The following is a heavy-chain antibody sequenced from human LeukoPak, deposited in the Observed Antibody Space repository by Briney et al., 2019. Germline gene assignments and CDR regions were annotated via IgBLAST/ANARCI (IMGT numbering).Heavy chain of an antibody. J-gene: IGHJ3*02. D-gene: IGHD4-23*01. Sequence: GRSLKLSCAASGFTFSNYAMHWGRQAPGTGLEWMAIIWYDGSYKYYADSVKGRFTISRDNSKNTLYLQVNSLTAEDTAVYYCARGNSDAFDIWGHGTMVTVSS. CDR2: IWYDGSYK. CDR1: GFTFSNYA. V-gene: IGHV3-33*01. CDR3: ARGNSDAFDI.